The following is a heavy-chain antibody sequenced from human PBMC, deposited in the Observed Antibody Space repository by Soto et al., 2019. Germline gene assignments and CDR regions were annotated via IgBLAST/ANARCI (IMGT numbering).Heavy chain of an antibody. CDR2: ISYDGSNK. CDR3: ATKLDP. Sequence: PVGSLRLSCAASGFTFSSYAMHWVRQAPGKGLEWVAVISYDGSNKYYADSVKGRFTISRDNSKNTLYLQMNSLRAEDTAVYYCATKLDPWGKGTLVTVSS. J-gene: IGHJ5*02. CDR1: GFTFSSYA. V-gene: IGHV3-30-3*01.